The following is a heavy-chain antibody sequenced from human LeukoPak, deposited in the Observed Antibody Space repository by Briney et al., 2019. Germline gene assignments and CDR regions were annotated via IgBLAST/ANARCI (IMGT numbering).Heavy chain of an antibody. CDR3: ATEGAAAGTQGFDY. CDR2: IYYSGST. CDR1: GGSISSYY. Sequence: SETLSLTCTVSGGSISSYYWSWIRQPPGKGLEWIGYIYYSGSTNYNPSLKSRVTIPVDTSKNQFSLKLSSVTAADTAVYYCATEGAAAGTQGFDYWGQGTLVTVSS. J-gene: IGHJ4*02. V-gene: IGHV4-59*01. D-gene: IGHD6-13*01.